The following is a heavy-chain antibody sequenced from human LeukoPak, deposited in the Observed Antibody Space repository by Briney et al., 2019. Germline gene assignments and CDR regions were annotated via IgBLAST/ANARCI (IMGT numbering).Heavy chain of an antibody. J-gene: IGHJ4*02. CDR1: GFTVSSYS. V-gene: IGHV3-48*04. CDR2: ISSSSSTI. D-gene: IGHD6-19*01. Sequence: GGALRLSCAASGFTVSSYSMNWVRQAPGKGLEWVSYISSSSSTIYYADSVKGRFTISRDNAKNSLYLQMNSLRAEVTAVYYCAREGPPGWGIAVAGTFDYWGQGNLVTVSS. CDR3: AREGPPGWGIAVAGTFDY.